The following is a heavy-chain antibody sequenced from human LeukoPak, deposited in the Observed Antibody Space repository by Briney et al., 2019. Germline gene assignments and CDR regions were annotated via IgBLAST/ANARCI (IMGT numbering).Heavy chain of an antibody. Sequence: ASVKVSCKASGYTFTSYGISWVRQAPGQGLEWMGWISAYNGNTNYAQKLQGRVTMTTDTSTSTAYMELRSLRSDDTAVYYCARDRRQLVQGGHYYFDYWGQGTLVTVSS. CDR1: GYTFTSYG. CDR2: ISAYNGNT. J-gene: IGHJ4*02. CDR3: ARDRRQLVQGGHYYFDY. D-gene: IGHD6-13*01. V-gene: IGHV1-18*01.